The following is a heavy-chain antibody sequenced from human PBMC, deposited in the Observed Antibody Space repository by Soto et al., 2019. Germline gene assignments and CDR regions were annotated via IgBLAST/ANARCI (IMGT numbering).Heavy chain of an antibody. Sequence: LTCTVSGGSISSGDYYWSWIRQPPGKGLEWIGYVYYSGTTYYNPSLKSRVTLSLDTSKNQFSLKMNSVTAADTAVYYFARDVIPPPYYFDPGGHGALLTVS. CDR2: VYYSGTT. J-gene: IGHJ5*02. D-gene: IGHD3-22*01. CDR3: ARDVIPPPYYFDP. CDR1: GGSISSGDYY. V-gene: IGHV4-30-4*01.